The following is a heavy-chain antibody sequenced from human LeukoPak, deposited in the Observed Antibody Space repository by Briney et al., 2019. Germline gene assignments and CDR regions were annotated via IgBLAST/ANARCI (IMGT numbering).Heavy chain of an antibody. CDR2: ISSSGHII. CDR1: GFTFSDYY. V-gene: IGHV3-11*04. J-gene: IGHJ6*03. CDR3: AKDGDYFHFYMDV. Sequence: TTGGSLRLSCAASGFTFSDYYMSWIRQAPGKGLEWVSDISSSGHIISYADSVRGRFTISRDNSKNSLYLQMNSLRADDTAVYHCAKDGDYFHFYMDVWGKGTTVTVSS. D-gene: IGHD3-16*01.